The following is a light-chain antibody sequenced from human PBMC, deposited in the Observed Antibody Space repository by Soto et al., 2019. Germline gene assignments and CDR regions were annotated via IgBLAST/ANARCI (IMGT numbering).Light chain of an antibody. Sequence: SPGTLCLCPGERATLSPRASQSVSNNYLASYQQKPGEAPRLLIYGASNRATGIPDRFSGSGSGADFTLTISRLEPEDFAVYYCQQYGSSGTFGQGTKVDIK. CDR2: GAS. V-gene: IGKV3-20*01. CDR3: QQYGSSGT. J-gene: IGKJ1*01. CDR1: QSVSNNY.